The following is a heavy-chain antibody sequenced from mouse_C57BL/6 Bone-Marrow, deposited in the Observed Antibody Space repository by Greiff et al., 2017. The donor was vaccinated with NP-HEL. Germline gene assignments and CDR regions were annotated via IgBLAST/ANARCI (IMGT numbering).Heavy chain of an antibody. CDR3: TRRVYDGYYDAMDY. Sequence: VQLQQSGTVLVRPGASVKMSCKTSGYTFTSYWMHWVKQRPGQGLEWIGAIYPGYSDTSYNQKFKGKAKLTADTSASTAYMELSSLTTEDSAVYYCTRRVYDGYYDAMDYWGQGTSVTVSS. CDR2: IYPGYSDT. CDR1: GYTFTSYW. D-gene: IGHD2-3*01. J-gene: IGHJ4*01. V-gene: IGHV1-5*01.